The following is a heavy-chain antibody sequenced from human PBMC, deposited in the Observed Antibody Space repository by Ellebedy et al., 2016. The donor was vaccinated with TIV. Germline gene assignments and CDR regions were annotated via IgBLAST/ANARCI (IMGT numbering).Heavy chain of an antibody. J-gene: IGHJ4*02. CDR1: GGSISSSGYY. CDR3: AGDSSTWYTLDY. V-gene: IGHV4-39*07. Sequence: MPSETLSLTCTVSGGSISSSGYYWGWIRQPPGKGLEWIGSIYYSGSTYYNPSLKSRVTISVDTSKNQFSLKLSSVTAADTAVYYCAGDSSTWYTLDYWGQGTLVTGSS. CDR2: IYYSGST. D-gene: IGHD6-13*01.